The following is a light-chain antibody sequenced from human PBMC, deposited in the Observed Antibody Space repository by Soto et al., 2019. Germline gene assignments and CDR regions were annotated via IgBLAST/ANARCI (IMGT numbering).Light chain of an antibody. Sequence: DIQLTQSPSTLSASIGDRVTITCRASQSINRWLAWYQQKPGKAPKLLIYDASSLESGVQSRFSGSGSGTDFTLTITSLQPDDFATYYCQHPRWTFGQGTKVEIK. CDR1: QSINRW. CDR3: QHPRWT. J-gene: IGKJ1*01. V-gene: IGKV1-5*01. CDR2: DAS.